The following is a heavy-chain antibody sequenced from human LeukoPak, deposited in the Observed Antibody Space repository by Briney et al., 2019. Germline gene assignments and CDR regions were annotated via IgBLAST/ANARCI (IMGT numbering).Heavy chain of an antibody. J-gene: IGHJ4*02. CDR3: ARVNDILTGYYQLDY. CDR1: GYTFTSYY. D-gene: IGHD3-9*01. V-gene: IGHV1-46*01. CDR2: INPSGGST. Sequence: AASVTVSCTASGYTFTSYYMHWVRQAPGQGLEWMGLINPSGGSTSNAQKFQGRVTMTRDTSTSTVYMELSSLRSEDTAVYYCARVNDILTGYYQLDYWGQGTLVTVSS.